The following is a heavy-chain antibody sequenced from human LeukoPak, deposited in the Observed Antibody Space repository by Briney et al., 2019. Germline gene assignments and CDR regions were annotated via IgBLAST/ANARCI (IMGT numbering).Heavy chain of an antibody. CDR3: ARGVYIAAAQYGY. CDR1: GGSIGTYS. CDR2: IYYSGTT. V-gene: IGHV4-59*01. D-gene: IGHD6-13*01. J-gene: IGHJ4*02. Sequence: PSETLSLTCTVSGGSIGTYSWNWIRQPPGKGLEWIGYIYYSGTTNYNPSLKSRVTISVDTSKNQFSLKQSSVTAADTAVYYCARGVYIAAAQYGYWGQGTLVTVSS.